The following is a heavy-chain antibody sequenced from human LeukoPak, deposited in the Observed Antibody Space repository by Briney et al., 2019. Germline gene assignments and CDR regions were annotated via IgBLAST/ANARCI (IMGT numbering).Heavy chain of an antibody. CDR3: ARKLPSIAVPAVEGWFDP. V-gene: IGHV4-59*01. Sequence: SETLSLTCTDSGGSISSYYWSWIRQPPGKGLEWIGYIYYSGSTNYNPSLKSRVTISVDTSKNQFSLKLSSVTAADTAVYYCARKLPSIAVPAVEGWFDPWGQGTLVTVSS. D-gene: IGHD6-6*01. CDR1: GGSISSYY. CDR2: IYYSGST. J-gene: IGHJ5*02.